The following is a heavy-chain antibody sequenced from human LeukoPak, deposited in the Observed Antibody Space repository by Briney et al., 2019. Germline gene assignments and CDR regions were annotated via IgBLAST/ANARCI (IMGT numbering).Heavy chain of an antibody. CDR2: TTTNGVTT. CDR3: ATYGSGSYYRKVFDY. V-gene: IGHV3-23*01. CDR1: GFTFTSYA. J-gene: IGHJ4*02. Sequence: GGSLRLSCAASGFTFTSYAMSWVRQAPGKGLEWVSGTTTNGVTTYYADSVKGRLTISRDNSKSTLYLQMNSLRAEDTAVYYCATYGSGSYYRKVFDYWGQGTLVTVSS. D-gene: IGHD3-10*01.